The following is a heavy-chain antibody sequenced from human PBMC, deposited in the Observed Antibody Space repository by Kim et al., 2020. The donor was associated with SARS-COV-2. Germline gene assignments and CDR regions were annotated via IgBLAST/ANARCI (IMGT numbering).Heavy chain of an antibody. J-gene: IGHJ6*01. V-gene: IGHV3-11*05. Sequence: GGSLRLSCAVSGFTFSDYYMSWIRQAPGKGLEWVSYISSSSSYTNYADSVNGRFTISRDNAKNSLYLQMNSLRAEDTAVDYCGRGGYDYMWGSYRDYYY. CDR1: GFTFSDYY. CDR2: ISSSSSYT. CDR3: GRGGYDYMWGSYRDYYY. D-gene: IGHD3-16*02.